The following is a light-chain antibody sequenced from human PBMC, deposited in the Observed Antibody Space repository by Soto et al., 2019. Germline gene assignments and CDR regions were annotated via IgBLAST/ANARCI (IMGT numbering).Light chain of an antibody. V-gene: IGKV1-27*01. CDR1: QGISIH. CDR3: QNYNSAPPAGT. J-gene: IGKJ4*01. CDR2: GTS. Sequence: DFQMTQSPSSLSASVGDTVTITCRASQGISIHLAWYQQKPGKVPKVLIYGTSTLQSGVPSRFSGSGSGTDFTLTISSLQPEDVATYYCQNYNSAPPAGTFGGGTKVEIK.